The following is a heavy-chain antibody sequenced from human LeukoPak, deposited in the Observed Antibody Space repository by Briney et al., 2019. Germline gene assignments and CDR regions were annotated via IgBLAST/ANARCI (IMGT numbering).Heavy chain of an antibody. CDR1: GFTFSRFG. CDR2: IWYDGSHK. CDR3: AKDRRSDFIGYFDY. Sequence: PGGSLRLSCVVSGFTFSRFGMHWVRQAPGKGLEWVAYIWYDGSHKYYTDSVEGRFTISRDNSKNTLYLQVNSLRVEDTAVYYCAKDRRSDFIGYFDYWGQGTLATVSS. V-gene: IGHV3-30*02. D-gene: IGHD2-21*02. J-gene: IGHJ4*02.